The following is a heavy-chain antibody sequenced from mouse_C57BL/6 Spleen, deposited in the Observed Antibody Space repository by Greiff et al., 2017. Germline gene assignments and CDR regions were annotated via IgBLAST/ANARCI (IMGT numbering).Heavy chain of an antibody. J-gene: IGHJ3*01. D-gene: IGHD2-4*01. V-gene: IGHV1-76*01. CDR1: GYTFTDYY. CDR3: ARDYYDYDGPSWFAY. Sequence: VQLQQSGAELVRPGASVKLSCKASGYTFTDYYINWVKQRPGQGLEWIARIYPGSGNTYYNEKFKGKATLTAEKSSSTAYMQLSSLTSEDSAVYFCARDYYDYDGPSWFAYWGQGTLVTVSA. CDR2: IYPGSGNT.